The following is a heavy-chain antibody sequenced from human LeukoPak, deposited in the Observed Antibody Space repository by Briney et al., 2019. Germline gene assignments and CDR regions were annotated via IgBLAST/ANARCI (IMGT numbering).Heavy chain of an antibody. J-gene: IGHJ5*02. CDR2: IHDSGST. CDR1: GDSISSGGYA. CDR3: ARDEPAGVDSYGWNSWFDP. D-gene: IGHD5-18*01. V-gene: IGHV4-30-4*07. Sequence: PAQTLSLTCAVSGDSISSGGYAWSWTRQTPGKGLEWIAYIHDSGSTYYNPSLKSRVSISVDTSKNQFSVKLNSVTAADTAVYYCARDEPAGVDSYGWNSWFDPWGQGTLVTVSS.